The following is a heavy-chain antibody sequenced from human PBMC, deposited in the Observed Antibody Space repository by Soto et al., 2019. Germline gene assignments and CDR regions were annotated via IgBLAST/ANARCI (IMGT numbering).Heavy chain of an antibody. V-gene: IGHV3-7*01. D-gene: IGHD3-9*01. Sequence: GGSLRLSCAASGFTFSSYWMSWVRQAPGKGLEWVANIKQDGSEKYYVDSVKGRFTISRDNAKNSLYLQMNSLRAEDTAVYYCARVDQGLRYFDWLSKYNWFDPWGQGTLVTVSS. CDR2: IKQDGSEK. J-gene: IGHJ5*02. CDR3: ARVDQGLRYFDWLSKYNWFDP. CDR1: GFTFSSYW.